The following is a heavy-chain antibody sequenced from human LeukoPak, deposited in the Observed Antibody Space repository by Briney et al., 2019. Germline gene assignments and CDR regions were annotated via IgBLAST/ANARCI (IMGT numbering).Heavy chain of an antibody. CDR1: GGSISSYY. Sequence: SETLSLTCTVSGGSISSYYWSWIRQRPRKGLEWVGYSYYSGSTNYNPSLKIRGTISIYTSKNQFSLTLSSVAAADTAVYYCARAYSRSWLAYWGQGILVTVSS. J-gene: IGHJ4*02. D-gene: IGHD6-13*01. CDR2: SYYSGST. CDR3: ARAYSRSWLAY. V-gene: IGHV4-59*13.